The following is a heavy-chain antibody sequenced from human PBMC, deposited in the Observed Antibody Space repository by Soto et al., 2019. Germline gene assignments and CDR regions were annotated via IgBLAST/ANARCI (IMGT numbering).Heavy chain of an antibody. Sequence: QVHLLESGPGLVKPSQTLSLTCSVSGDSISTVDYFWAWIRQPPGQALEYIGYIYKSTTTYYNPSFESRVAFSLDTSKSQFSLNVTSVTAADTAVYFCARGRYCLTGRCFPNWFDSWGQGTLVTVSS. CDR1: GDSISTVDYF. CDR3: ARGRYCLTGRCFPNWFDS. J-gene: IGHJ5*01. CDR2: IYKSTTT. D-gene: IGHD2-15*01. V-gene: IGHV4-30-4*01.